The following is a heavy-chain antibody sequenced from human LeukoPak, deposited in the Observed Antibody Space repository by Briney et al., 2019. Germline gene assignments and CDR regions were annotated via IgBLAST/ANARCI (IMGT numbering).Heavy chain of an antibody. CDR3: ATEYWGCLNC. D-gene: IGHD7-27*01. CDR2: IKRKTDGGTA. Sequence: GGSLRLSYAASGFTFTHAWMSWVRQAPRKGLEWVGRIKRKTDGGTADYAAPVQGRFTISRDDSKNTLYLQMNSLKTEDTAVYFCATEYWGCLNCWGQGTLVTVSS. J-gene: IGHJ4*02. V-gene: IGHV3-15*01. CDR1: GFTFTHAW.